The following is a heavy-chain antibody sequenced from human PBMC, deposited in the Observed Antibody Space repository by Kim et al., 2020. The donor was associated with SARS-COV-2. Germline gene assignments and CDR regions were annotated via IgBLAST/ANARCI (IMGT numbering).Heavy chain of an antibody. J-gene: IGHJ6*02. V-gene: IGHV4-34*01. CDR2: IIHSGST. CDR1: GGSFSDYN. Sequence: SETLSLTCAVYGGSFSDYNWSWIRQPPGKGLEWIGEIIHSGSTSHRPSLKSRVTISVDTSKSQFSLRLKSMTAADTAVYYFARGRAGVVPAPVLGLGPYYDYSAMDVWGQGTAVAVS. D-gene: IGHD2-2*02. CDR3: ARGRAGVVPAPVLGLGPYYDYSAMDV.